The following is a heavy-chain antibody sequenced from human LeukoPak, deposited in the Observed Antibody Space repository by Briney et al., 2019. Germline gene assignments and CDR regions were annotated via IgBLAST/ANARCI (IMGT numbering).Heavy chain of an antibody. CDR2: ISYDGSNK. CDR3: ANFDGDSQAFHI. J-gene: IGHJ3*02. D-gene: IGHD3-9*01. Sequence: PGRAQRLSCAASGFTFSSYAMHWVRQAPGKGLEWVAVISYDGSNKYYADSVKGRFTISRDNSKNTLYLQMNSLKTEDTAVYSCANFDGDSQAFHIWGQGTMVTVSS. CDR1: GFTFSSYA. V-gene: IGHV3-30-3*01.